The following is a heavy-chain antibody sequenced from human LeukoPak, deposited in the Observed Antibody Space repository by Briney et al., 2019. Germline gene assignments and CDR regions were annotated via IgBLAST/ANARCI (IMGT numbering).Heavy chain of an antibody. Sequence: SETLSLTCAVYGGSFSGYYWSWIRQPPGKGLEWIGEINHSGSTNYNPSLKSRVTISVDTSKNQFSLKLSSVTAADTAVYYCASGTRNLQLWTHWGQGILVTVSS. D-gene: IGHD5-18*01. CDR3: ASGTRNLQLWTH. V-gene: IGHV4-34*01. J-gene: IGHJ4*02. CDR1: GGSFSGYY. CDR2: INHSGST.